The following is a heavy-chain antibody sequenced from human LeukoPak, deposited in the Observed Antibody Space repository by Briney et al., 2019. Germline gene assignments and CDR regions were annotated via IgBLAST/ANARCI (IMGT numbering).Heavy chain of an antibody. V-gene: IGHV3-49*03. CDR3: TRAKYSYGIYYYVSREWGYFDY. J-gene: IGHJ4*02. CDR1: GFTFGDYA. CDR2: IRSRAYGGTT. D-gene: IGHD3-22*01. Sequence: GRSLRLSCTASGFTFGDYAMSWFRQAPGKGLEWVGFIRSRAYGGTTEYAASVKGRFTISRDDSKSIAYLQMNSLKTEDTAVYYCTRAKYSYGIYYYVSREWGYFDYWGQGTLVTVSS.